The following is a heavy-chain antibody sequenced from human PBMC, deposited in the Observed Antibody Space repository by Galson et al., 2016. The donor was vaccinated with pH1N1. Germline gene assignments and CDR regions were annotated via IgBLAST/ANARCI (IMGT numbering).Heavy chain of an antibody. Sequence: SLRLSCAASGITFSGDAMHWVRQAPGKGLQYVSAISGDGVGIYYADSVKGRFTISRDNSKNTLYLQMTSLSVEDTALYYCVKEGRFLEGIGYYWGQGTLVTVSS. J-gene: IGHJ4*02. V-gene: IGHV3-64D*06. D-gene: IGHD3-3*01. CDR1: GITFSGDA. CDR2: ISGDGVGI. CDR3: VKEGRFLEGIGYY.